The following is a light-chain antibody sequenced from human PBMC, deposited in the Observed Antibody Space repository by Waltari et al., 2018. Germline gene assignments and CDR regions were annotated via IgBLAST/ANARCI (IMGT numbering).Light chain of an antibody. J-gene: IGKJ4*01. V-gene: IGKV3-15*01. CDR3: QQYNKWPPT. CDR2: ASS. Sequence: EVLLTQSPVTLSVSPGEPATFSCRASESVNSDLAWYYQKPGQAPRLLMYASSARATGVPVRFTGSGFDTDFTLTISSLQSEDLGIYHCQQYNKWPPTFGGGTKVEIK. CDR1: ESVNSD.